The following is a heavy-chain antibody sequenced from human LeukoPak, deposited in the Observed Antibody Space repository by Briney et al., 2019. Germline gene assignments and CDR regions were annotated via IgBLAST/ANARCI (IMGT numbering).Heavy chain of an antibody. J-gene: IGHJ4*02. CDR2: IETSGST. CDR1: GGSITSGSYY. Sequence: SQTLSLTCSVSGGSITSGSYYWSWIRQPAGKGLEWIGRIETSGSTNYNLSLKSRVTISVDTSKNQFSLKLSSVTAADTAVYYCAGSYYDFWSVYVGIDYWGQGTLVTVSS. V-gene: IGHV4-61*02. D-gene: IGHD3-3*01. CDR3: AGSYYDFWSVYVGIDY.